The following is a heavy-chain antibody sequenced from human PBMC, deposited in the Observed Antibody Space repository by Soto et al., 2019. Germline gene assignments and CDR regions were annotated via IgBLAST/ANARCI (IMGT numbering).Heavy chain of an antibody. V-gene: IGHV1-18*01. CDR3: ARVTVGATDAFDI. CDR2: ISAYNGNT. CDR1: VYTFTSYG. D-gene: IGHD1-26*01. Sequence: ASVKVSCKASVYTFTSYGISWVRQAPGQGLEWMGWISAYNGNTNYAQKLQGRVTMTTDTSTSTAYMELRSLRSDDTSVYYCARVTVGATDAFDIWGQGTMVTVS. J-gene: IGHJ3*02.